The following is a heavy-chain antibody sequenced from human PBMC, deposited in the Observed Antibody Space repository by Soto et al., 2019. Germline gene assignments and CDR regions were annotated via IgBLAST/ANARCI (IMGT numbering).Heavy chain of an antibody. D-gene: IGHD5-18*01. J-gene: IGHJ4*02. CDR3: VRAPRGYSYLYFDY. Sequence: GGSLRLSCEASGFIFSSYAMTWVRQAPGKGLEWLSTITIGTTSTYYTDSVKDRFTISRDNSKNALYLQMNSLRAEDTAVYYCVRAPRGYSYLYFDYWGQGTLVTVSS. CDR2: ITIGTTST. V-gene: IGHV3-23*01. CDR1: GFIFSSYA.